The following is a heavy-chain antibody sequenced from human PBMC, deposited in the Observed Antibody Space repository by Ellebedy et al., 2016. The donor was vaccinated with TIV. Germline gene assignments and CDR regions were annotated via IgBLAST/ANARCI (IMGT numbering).Heavy chain of an antibody. D-gene: IGHD6-19*01. CDR2: INRDGSSA. Sequence: GESLKISCAASGFTFSNYWIHWVRQAPGKGLVWLSRINRDGSSANYADSGKGRLSISRDNSKNTLYVQMNSLRAEDTAVYYCARGGRDQWLIDYWGQGTLVTVSS. CDR3: ARGGRDQWLIDY. CDR1: GFTFSNYW. V-gene: IGHV3-74*01. J-gene: IGHJ4*02.